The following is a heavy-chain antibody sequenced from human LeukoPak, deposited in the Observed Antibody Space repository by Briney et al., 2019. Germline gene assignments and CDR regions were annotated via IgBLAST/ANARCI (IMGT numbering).Heavy chain of an antibody. J-gene: IGHJ4*02. V-gene: IGHV3-49*04. CDR1: GFTFGDYA. Sequence: GGSLRLSCTASGFTFGDYAMSWVRQAPGKGLEWVGFIRSKAYGGTTEYAASVKGRFTISRDDSESIAYLQTNSLKTEDTAVYYCTRDGYDSSGYYYVFDYWGQGTLVTVSS. CDR3: TRDGYDSSGYYYVFDY. CDR2: IRSKAYGGTT. D-gene: IGHD3-22*01.